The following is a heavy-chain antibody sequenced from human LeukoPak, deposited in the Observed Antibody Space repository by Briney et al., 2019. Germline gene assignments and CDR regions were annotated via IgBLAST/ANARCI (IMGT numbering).Heavy chain of an antibody. CDR1: GGSISSGGYC. CDR3: ARGFVLRFLEWPIFDY. J-gene: IGHJ4*02. V-gene: IGHV4-30-2*01. CDR2: TCHSGST. D-gene: IGHD3-3*01. Sequence: SQTLSLTCTVSGGSISSGGYCWSWIRQPPGKGLEWIAYTCHSGSTYYNPSLKSRVTISVDRSKNQFSLKLSSVTAADTAVYYCARGFVLRFLEWPIFDYWGQGTLVTVSS.